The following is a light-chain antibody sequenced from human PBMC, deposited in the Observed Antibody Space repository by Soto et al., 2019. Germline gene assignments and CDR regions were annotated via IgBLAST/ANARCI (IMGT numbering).Light chain of an antibody. CDR3: QQSYNTPWT. CDR2: AAS. J-gene: IGKJ1*01. CDR1: QSISSY. V-gene: IGKV1-39*01. Sequence: DIQMTQSPSSLSASVGDRVTITCRASQSISSYLNWYQQKPGKAPKLLIYAASSLQSGVPSRVSGSGSGTDFTLTISSLQTEDFATYYCQQSYNTPWTFGQGTKVEIK.